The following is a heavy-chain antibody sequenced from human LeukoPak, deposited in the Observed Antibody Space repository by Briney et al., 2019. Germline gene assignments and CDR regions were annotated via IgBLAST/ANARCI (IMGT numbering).Heavy chain of an antibody. CDR3: ARGGAARPDY. CDR1: GFTLSNYG. V-gene: IGHV3-48*01. CDR2: ISSTSSAK. Sequence: GGSLRLSCVASGFTLSNYGINWVRQAPGKGLEWVSYISSTSSAKNYADSVKGRITISRDNAKNSLYLQMNSLRVEDTAVYYCARGGAARPDYWGQGTLVTVS. J-gene: IGHJ4*02. D-gene: IGHD6-6*01.